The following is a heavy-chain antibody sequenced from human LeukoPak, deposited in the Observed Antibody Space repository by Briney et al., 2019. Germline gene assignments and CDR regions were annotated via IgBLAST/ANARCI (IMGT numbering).Heavy chain of an antibody. J-gene: IGHJ4*02. CDR2: INPNSGCT. CDR1: GYTFTGYY. V-gene: IGHV1-2*02. CDR3: ARARAYCSSTSCYPASPPDFDY. D-gene: IGHD2-2*01. Sequence: ASVKVSCKASGYTFTGYYMHWVRQAPGQGLEWMGWINPNSGCTNYAQKFQGRVTMTRDTSISTAYMELSRLRSDDTAVYYCARARAYCSSTSCYPASPPDFDYWGQGTLVTVSS.